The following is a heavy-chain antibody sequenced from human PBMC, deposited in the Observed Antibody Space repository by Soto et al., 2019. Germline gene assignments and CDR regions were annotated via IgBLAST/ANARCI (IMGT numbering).Heavy chain of an antibody. D-gene: IGHD4-17*01. CDR3: ASHDYAHYGIDV. V-gene: IGHV4-30-4*01. CDR2: IYYSGST. Sequence: PLETLSLTCTVSGGSISSGDYYWSWIRQPPGKGLEWIGYIYYSGSTYYNPSLKSRVTISVDTSKNQFSLKLSSVTAADTAVYYCASHDYAHYGIDVWGQGTTVTVSS. CDR1: GGSISSGDYY. J-gene: IGHJ6*02.